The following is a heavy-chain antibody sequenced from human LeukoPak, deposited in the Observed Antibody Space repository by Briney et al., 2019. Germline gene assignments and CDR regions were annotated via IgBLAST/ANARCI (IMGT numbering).Heavy chain of an antibody. V-gene: IGHV4-31*03. CDR1: GGSISSGGYY. D-gene: IGHD3-10*01. CDR2: IYYSGST. CDR3: ARLVVRGVIRAFDI. J-gene: IGHJ3*02. Sequence: SETLSLTCTVSGGSISSGGYYWSWIRQHPGKGLEWIGYIYYSGSTYYNPSLKSRVTISVDTSKNQFSLKLSSVTAADTAGYYWARLVVRGVIRAFDIWGQGTMVPVSS.